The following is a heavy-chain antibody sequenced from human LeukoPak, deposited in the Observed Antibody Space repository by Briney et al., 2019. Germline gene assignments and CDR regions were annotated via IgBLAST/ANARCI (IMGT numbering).Heavy chain of an antibody. D-gene: IGHD2-2*01. Sequence: GRSLRLSCAASGFTFSSYGMHWVRQAPGKGLEWVAVIWYDGSNKYYAGSVKGRFTISRDNSKNTLYLQMNSLRAEDTAVYYCVPTKAEVDYWGQGTLVTVSS. CDR3: VPTKAEVDY. J-gene: IGHJ4*02. V-gene: IGHV3-33*01. CDR1: GFTFSSYG. CDR2: IWYDGSNK.